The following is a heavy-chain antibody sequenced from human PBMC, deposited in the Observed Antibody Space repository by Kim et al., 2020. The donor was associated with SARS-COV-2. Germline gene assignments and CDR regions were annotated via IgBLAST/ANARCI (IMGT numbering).Heavy chain of an antibody. CDR3: AKEGIYYGSGSYGGA. Sequence: DSVKGRFTISRDKSKNTLYLQMNSRRAEDTAVYYCAKEGIYYGSGSYGGAWGQGTLVTVSS. J-gene: IGHJ4*02. D-gene: IGHD3-10*01. V-gene: IGHV3-23*01.